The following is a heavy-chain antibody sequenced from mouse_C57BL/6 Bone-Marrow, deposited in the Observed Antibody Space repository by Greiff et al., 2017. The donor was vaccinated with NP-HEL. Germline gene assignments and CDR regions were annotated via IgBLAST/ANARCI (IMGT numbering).Heavy chain of an antibody. V-gene: IGHV1-63*01. CDR3: ARRDQGYFDY. CDR1: GYTFTNYW. Sequence: VQLQQSGAELVRPGTSVKMSCKASGYTFTNYWIGWAKQRPGHGLEWIGDIYPGGGYTNYNEKFKGKATLTADKSSSTAYMQFSSLTSEDSAIYYCARRDQGYFDYWGQGTTLTVSS. CDR2: IYPGGGYT. J-gene: IGHJ2*01.